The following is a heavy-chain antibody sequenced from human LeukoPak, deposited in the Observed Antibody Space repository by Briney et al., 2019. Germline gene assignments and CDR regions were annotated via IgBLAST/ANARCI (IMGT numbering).Heavy chain of an antibody. D-gene: IGHD3-10*01. J-gene: IGHJ4*02. Sequence: PGGSLTLSCAASGFTFSGYSMNWVRQAPGKGLEWVSYMSSSAAIIYYADSVKGRFTISRDNAKNSLYLQMNSLRDDDTAVYYCARIGVVVRGVAGLDGLDYWGQGTPVTVSS. V-gene: IGHV3-48*02. CDR3: ARIGVVVRGVAGLDGLDY. CDR1: GFTFSGYS. CDR2: MSSSAAII.